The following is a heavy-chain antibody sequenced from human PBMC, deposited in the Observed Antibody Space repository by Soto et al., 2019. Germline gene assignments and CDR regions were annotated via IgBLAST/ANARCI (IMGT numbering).Heavy chain of an antibody. Sequence: QAQLQESGPGLVRPSGTLSLTCTVSRFSVTNNKYWNWVRQSPGKALVGIGESYHCGATYYNTSLSSRVSISMDKSKNQISLNLTSVTAAHTAVYYCARDSRYCIDGGCSSMRDAFDVWGQGTLVSVSS. D-gene: IGHD2-15*01. CDR1: RFSVTNNKY. J-gene: IGHJ3*01. V-gene: IGHV4-4*02. CDR2: SYHCGAT. CDR3: ARDSRYCIDGGCSSMRDAFDV.